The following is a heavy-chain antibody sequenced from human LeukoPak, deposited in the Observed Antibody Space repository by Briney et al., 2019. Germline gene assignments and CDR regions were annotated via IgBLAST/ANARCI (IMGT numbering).Heavy chain of an antibody. CDR3: ARDRHFILFGDYDAFDI. V-gene: IGHV3-30*04. J-gene: IGHJ3*02. Sequence: PGGSLRLSCAASGFTFSDYAMHWVRQAPGKGLEWVAVISYDGSNKYYADSLKGRFTISRDNSKNTLYLQMNSLRAEDTAVYYCARDRHFILFGDYDAFDIWGQGTMVTVSS. CDR1: GFTFSDYA. CDR2: ISYDGSNK. D-gene: IGHD4-17*01.